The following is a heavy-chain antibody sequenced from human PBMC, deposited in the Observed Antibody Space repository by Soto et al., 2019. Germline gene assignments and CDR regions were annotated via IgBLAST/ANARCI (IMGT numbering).Heavy chain of an antibody. D-gene: IGHD3-10*01. CDR3: VRDRYSSSGWFDP. CDR1: GDSLSSYSAA. CDR2: TYYRLRFFS. V-gene: IGHV6-1*01. J-gene: IGHJ5*02. Sequence: PSQTLSLTCAISGDSLSSYSAAWNWIRQSPSGGLEWLGRTYYRLRFFSDYAESVKSRIIINPDTSKNQFSLQLKSVTPEETAVYYCVRDRYSSSGWFDPGRQGTPVTVSS.